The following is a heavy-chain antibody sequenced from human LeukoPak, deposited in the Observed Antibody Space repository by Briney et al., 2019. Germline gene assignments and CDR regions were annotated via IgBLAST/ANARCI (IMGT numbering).Heavy chain of an antibody. D-gene: IGHD2-15*01. Sequence: GGSLRLSCAASGFTFDDYAMHWVRQAPGKGLEWVSLISWDGGSTYYADSVKGRFTISRDNSKNSLYLQMNRLRAEDTALYSCAKGLEDSGGSPLDYWGQGTLVTVSS. CDR2: ISWDGGST. CDR3: AKGLEDSGGSPLDY. V-gene: IGHV3-43D*03. J-gene: IGHJ4*02. CDR1: GFTFDDYA.